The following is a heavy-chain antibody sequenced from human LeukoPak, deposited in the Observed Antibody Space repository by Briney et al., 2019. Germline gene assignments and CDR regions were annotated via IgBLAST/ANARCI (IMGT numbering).Heavy chain of an antibody. CDR3: AKDIWSAQWLVGGVDY. CDR1: GGTFADYA. CDR2: ISGDGGST. D-gene: IGHD6-19*01. Sequence: GGSLSLSCAASGGTFADYAMHWVRQAPGKGLEWISLISGDGGSTYYADSRKGLTTFYRENSNNSRLMQMNSLRTEDTALYYGAKDIWSAQWLVGGVDYAGQGTLVTVSS. J-gene: IGHJ4*02. V-gene: IGHV3-43*02.